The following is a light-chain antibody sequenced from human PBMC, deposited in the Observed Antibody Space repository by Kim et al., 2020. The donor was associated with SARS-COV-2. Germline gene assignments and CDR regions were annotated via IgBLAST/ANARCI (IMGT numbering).Light chain of an antibody. Sequence: STREKATLSCRASQSVSSNLAWYQQKPGQAPRLFIYDASTRATGIPARFSGSGSGTEFTLTISSLQSEDSAVYYCQQHNNWPPWTFGQGTKVDIK. J-gene: IGKJ1*01. CDR1: QSVSSN. CDR2: DAS. CDR3: QQHNNWPPWT. V-gene: IGKV3-15*01.